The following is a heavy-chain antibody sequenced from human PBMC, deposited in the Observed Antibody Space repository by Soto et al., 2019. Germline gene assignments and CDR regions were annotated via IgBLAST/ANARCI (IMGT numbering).Heavy chain of an antibody. V-gene: IGHV3-30*18. CDR2: ISYDGSKK. CDR1: GFTFSSYG. D-gene: IGHD1-26*01. Sequence: GGSPRLSCAASGFTFSSYGMHWVRQAPGKELEWVALISYDGSKKYYADSVKGRFTISRDNSKNTLYLQMNSLRAEDTAVYDCAKDNVEMGRSLPSYCGQGTLVTGSA. CDR3: AKDNVEMGRSLPSY. J-gene: IGHJ4*02.